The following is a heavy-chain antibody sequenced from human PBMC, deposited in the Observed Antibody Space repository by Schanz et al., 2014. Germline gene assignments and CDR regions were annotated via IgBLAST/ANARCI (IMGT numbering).Heavy chain of an antibody. J-gene: IGHJ4*02. CDR3: ARDESLAYFDS. CDR1: GFTFSDYY. CDR2: ILYDGSKT. Sequence: QVQLVESGGGLVKPGGSLRLSCAASGFTFSDYYMSWVRQAPGKGLEWVAVILYDGSKTYYADSVKGRFTISRDNSKNTLYLQMNSLRTEDTALYYCARDESLAYFDSWGQGTLVSVSS. V-gene: IGHV3-30*03.